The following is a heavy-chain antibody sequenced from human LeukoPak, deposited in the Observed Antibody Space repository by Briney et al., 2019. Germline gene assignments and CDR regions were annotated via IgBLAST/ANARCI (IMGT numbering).Heavy chain of an antibody. J-gene: IGHJ4*02. Sequence: GGSLRLSCAASGFTFSSYAMSWVRQAPGKGLEWVSVISGSGGSTYYADSVKGRFTISRDNSKNTLYLQMNSLRAEDTAIYYCAKALGHCSSTSCRYFFDYWGQGTLVTVSS. CDR1: GFTFSSYA. V-gene: IGHV3-23*01. D-gene: IGHD2-2*01. CDR2: ISGSGGST. CDR3: AKALGHCSSTSCRYFFDY.